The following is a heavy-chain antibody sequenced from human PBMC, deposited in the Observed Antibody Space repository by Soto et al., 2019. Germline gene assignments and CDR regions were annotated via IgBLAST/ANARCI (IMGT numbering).Heavy chain of an antibody. CDR3: ARDYDSSGYYTLYFDY. CDR1: GGTFSSYA. D-gene: IGHD3-22*01. V-gene: IGHV1-69*13. Sequence: ASVKVSCKASGGTFSSYAISWVRQAPGQGLEWMGGIIPIFDTANYAQKFQGRVTITADESTSTAYMELSSLRSEDTAVYYCARDYDSSGYYTLYFDYWGQGTLVTVSS. CDR2: IIPIFDTA. J-gene: IGHJ4*02.